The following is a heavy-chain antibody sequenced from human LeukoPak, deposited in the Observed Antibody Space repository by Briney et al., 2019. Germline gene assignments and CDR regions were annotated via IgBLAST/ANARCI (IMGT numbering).Heavy chain of an antibody. CDR2: IWYDGSNK. CDR1: GFTFSSYG. J-gene: IGHJ5*02. V-gene: IGHV3-33*01. Sequence: GGSLRLSCAASGFTFSSYGMHWVRQAPGKGLEWVAVIWYDGSNKYYADSVKGRFTISRDNSKNTLYLQMNSLRAEDTAVYYCGRDGVEVRGALWFHPWCQGTLVTVSS. D-gene: IGHD3-10*01. CDR3: GRDGVEVRGALWFHP.